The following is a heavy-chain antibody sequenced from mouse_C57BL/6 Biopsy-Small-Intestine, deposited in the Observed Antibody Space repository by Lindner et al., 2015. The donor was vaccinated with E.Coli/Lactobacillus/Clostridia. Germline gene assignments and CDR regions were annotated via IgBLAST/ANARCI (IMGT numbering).Heavy chain of an antibody. CDR2: INPGSGGT. V-gene: IGHV1-54*01. CDR1: GYAFTNYL. Sequence: VQLQESGAELVRPGTSVKVSCKASGYAFTNYLIEWVKQRPGQGLEWIGVINPGSGGTNYNEKFKGKATLTADKSSSTAYMQLSSLTSEDSAVYFCARGYYSNYGGFAYWGQGTLVTVSA. CDR3: ARGYYSNYGGFAY. D-gene: IGHD2-5*01. J-gene: IGHJ3*01.